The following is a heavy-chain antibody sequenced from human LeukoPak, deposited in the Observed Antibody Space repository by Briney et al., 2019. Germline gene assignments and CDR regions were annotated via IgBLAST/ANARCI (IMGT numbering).Heavy chain of an antibody. Sequence: GGSLRLSCAASGFSFSNYSMNWVRQAPGKGLEWVSSISSSSSSYIYYADSVKGRFTISRDNARNSLYLQMNSLRAEDTAVYYCARDGLAAATLHWCFDLWGRGTLVTVSS. J-gene: IGHJ2*01. CDR2: ISSSSSSYI. V-gene: IGHV3-21*01. CDR3: ARDGLAAATLHWCFDL. CDR1: GFSFSNYS. D-gene: IGHD2-15*01.